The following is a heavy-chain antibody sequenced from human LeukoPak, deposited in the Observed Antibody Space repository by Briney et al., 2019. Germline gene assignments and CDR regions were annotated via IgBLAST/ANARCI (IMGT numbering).Heavy chain of an antibody. CDR3: ARSLRNAFDI. CDR2: IYSGGNT. D-gene: IGHD3-3*01. V-gene: IGHV3-53*01. CDR1: GFTVSSNS. Sequence: GGSLRLSCTVSGFTVSSNSMSWVRQAPGKGLEWVSFIYSGGNTHYSDSVKGRFTISRDNSKNTLYLQMNSLRAEDTAIYYCARSLRNAFDIWGQGTMVTVSS. J-gene: IGHJ3*02.